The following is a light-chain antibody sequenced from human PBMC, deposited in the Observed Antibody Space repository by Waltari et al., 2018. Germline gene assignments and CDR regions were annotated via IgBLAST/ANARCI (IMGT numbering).Light chain of an antibody. CDR2: GAS. CDR1: QSVTSNY. Sequence: EIVLTQSQGTLSLSPGGRATLSCRASQSVTSNYLAWYQQKPGQAPRLIMFGASTRATGIPDRFSGSGSGTDFTLTISRLEPEDFAVYYCQKYGTSPRTFGQGTKVEIK. CDR3: QKYGTSPRT. V-gene: IGKV3-20*01. J-gene: IGKJ1*01.